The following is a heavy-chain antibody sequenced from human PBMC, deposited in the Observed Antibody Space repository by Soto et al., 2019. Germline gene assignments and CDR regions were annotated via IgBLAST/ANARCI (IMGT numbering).Heavy chain of an antibody. CDR2: ISYDGSNK. V-gene: IGHV3-30-3*01. CDR3: ARDPCLCGMDV. Sequence: ESGGGVVQPGRSLRLSCAASGFTFSSYAMHWVRQAPGKGLEWVAVISYDGSNKYYADSVKGRFTISRDNSKNTLYLQMNSLRAEDTAVYYCARDPCLCGMDVWGQGTTVTVSS. CDR1: GFTFSSYA. J-gene: IGHJ6*02.